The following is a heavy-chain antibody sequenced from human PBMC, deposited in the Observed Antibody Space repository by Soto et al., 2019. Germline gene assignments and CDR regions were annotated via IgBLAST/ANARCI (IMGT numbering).Heavy chain of an antibody. D-gene: IGHD3-3*01. Sequence: QLQLQESGPGLVKPSETLSLTCTGSGGSISSSSYYWGWIRQPPGKGLEWIGSIYYSGSTYYNPSLKSRVTISVDTSKNQFSLKLSSVTAADTAVYYCASRPNDFWSGSPSDYWGQGTLVTVSS. J-gene: IGHJ4*02. V-gene: IGHV4-39*01. CDR3: ASRPNDFWSGSPSDY. CDR2: IYYSGST. CDR1: GGSISSSSYY.